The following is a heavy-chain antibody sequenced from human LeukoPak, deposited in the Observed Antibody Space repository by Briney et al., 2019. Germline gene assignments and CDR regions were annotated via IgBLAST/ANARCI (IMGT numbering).Heavy chain of an antibody. CDR3: ARHPFATPFDY. CDR2: MYETGHT. D-gene: IGHD2-15*01. J-gene: IGHJ4*02. Sequence: SETLSLTCSVSGGSISGYYWSWIRQPPGQGLEWIGYMYETGHTMYNSSLKSRVTMSLDTSKNHFSLSLSSVTAADTAVYYCARHPFATPFDYWGPGTLVTVSS. V-gene: IGHV4-59*08. CDR1: GGSISGYY.